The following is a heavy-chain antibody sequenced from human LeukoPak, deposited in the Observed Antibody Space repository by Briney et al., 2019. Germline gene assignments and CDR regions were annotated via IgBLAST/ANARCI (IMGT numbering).Heavy chain of an antibody. J-gene: IGHJ5*02. CDR3: AVMRRYWLDP. V-gene: IGHV1-8*03. CDR2: MNPNSGNT. Sequence: ASVKVSCKASGSTFTTYEIYWVRQATGQGLGWMGWMNPNSGNTGYAQKFQGRVTITRNTSISAAYMELSSLTSEDTAVYYCAVMRRYWLDPWGQGTLVTVSS. D-gene: IGHD2-2*01. CDR1: GSTFTTYE.